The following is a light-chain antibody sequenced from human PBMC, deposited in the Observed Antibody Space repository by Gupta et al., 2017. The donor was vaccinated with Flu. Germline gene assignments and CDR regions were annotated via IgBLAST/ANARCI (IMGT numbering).Light chain of an antibody. J-gene: IGLJ1*01. CDR1: SSDVGGYNY. CDR3: SSYTSSSTLV. V-gene: IGLV2-14*01. Sequence: SALTQPAYVSGPPGQSFTLTCTGTSSDVGGYNYVHWYQQHPGKAPKLMIYEVSNRPSGVSNRFSGSKSGNTASLTISGLQAEDEADYYCSSYTSSSTLVFGTGTKATVL. CDR2: EVS.